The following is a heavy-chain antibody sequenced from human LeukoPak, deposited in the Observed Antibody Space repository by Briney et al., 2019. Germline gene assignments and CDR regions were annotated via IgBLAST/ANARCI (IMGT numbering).Heavy chain of an antibody. J-gene: IGHJ2*01. CDR1: GGSISSYY. Sequence: SETLSLTCTVSGGSISSYYWSWIRQPPGKGLEWIGYIYYSGSTNYNPSLKSRVTISVDTSKNQFSLKLSSVTAADTAVYYCARPNYYGSGSYAWYFGLWGRGTLVTVSS. D-gene: IGHD3-10*01. CDR2: IYYSGST. V-gene: IGHV4-59*01. CDR3: ARPNYYGSGSYAWYFGL.